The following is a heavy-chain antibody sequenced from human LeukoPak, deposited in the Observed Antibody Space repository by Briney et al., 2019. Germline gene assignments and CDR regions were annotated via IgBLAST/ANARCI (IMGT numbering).Heavy chain of an antibody. J-gene: IGHJ4*02. Sequence: QPGGSLRLSCAASGFTVTSKRMSWVRQAPGKGLEWVSVIYSAGSTSYADSVKGRFTISRDTAKSSLYLQMNSLKIEDTAIYFCARDPDGDYDFDYWGQGTLVTVSS. V-gene: IGHV3-53*01. CDR3: ARDPDGDYDFDY. CDR2: IYSAGST. D-gene: IGHD4-17*01. CDR1: GFTVTSKR.